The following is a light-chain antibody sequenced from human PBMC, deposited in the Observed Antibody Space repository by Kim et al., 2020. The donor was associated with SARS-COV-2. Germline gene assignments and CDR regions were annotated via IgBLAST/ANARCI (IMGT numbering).Light chain of an antibody. CDR1: QSISSY. CDR3: QQSYSTPYT. Sequence: SASVGDRVAITCRASQSISSYLNWYQQKPGKAPKLLIYAASSLRSGVQSRFSGSGSGTDFTLTISSLQPEDFAIYYCQQSYSTPYTFGQGTKLEI. V-gene: IGKV1-39*01. J-gene: IGKJ2*01. CDR2: AAS.